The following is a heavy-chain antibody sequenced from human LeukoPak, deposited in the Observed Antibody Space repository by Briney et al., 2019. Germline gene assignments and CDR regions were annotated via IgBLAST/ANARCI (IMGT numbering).Heavy chain of an antibody. CDR3: ASSLLPGIAVAAKGGYYFDY. J-gene: IGHJ4*02. D-gene: IGHD6-19*01. CDR1: GYTFTGYY. V-gene: IGHV1-2*02. Sequence: GASVKVSCKASGYTFTGYYMHWVRQAPGQGLEWMGWINPNSGGTNYAQKFQGRVTMTTDTSISTAYMELSSLRSEDTAVYYCASSLLPGIAVAAKGGYYFDYWGQGTLVTVSS. CDR2: INPNSGGT.